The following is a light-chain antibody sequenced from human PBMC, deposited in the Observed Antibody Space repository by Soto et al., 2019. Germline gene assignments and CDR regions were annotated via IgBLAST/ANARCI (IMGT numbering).Light chain of an antibody. CDR1: SSNIGAGYD. CDR2: GNS. Sequence: QSVLTQPPSVSGSPGQRVTISCTGSSSNIGAGYDVHWYQQRPGTAPKLLIYGNSNRPSGVPDRFSGSKSGTSASLAITGLQSEDEADYYCQSYDSSLSGVVFGGGTQLTVL. J-gene: IGLJ2*01. V-gene: IGLV1-40*01. CDR3: QSYDSSLSGVV.